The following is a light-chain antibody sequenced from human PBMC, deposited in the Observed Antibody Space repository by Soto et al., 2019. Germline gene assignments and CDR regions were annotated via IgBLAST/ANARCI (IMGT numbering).Light chain of an antibody. J-gene: IGKJ1*01. V-gene: IGKV3-15*01. CDR3: QQYDNWLTGT. CDR1: QSVSSH. Sequence: EIVLTQSPGTLSLSPGERATLSCRASQSVSSHFAWYQQKPGQAPRLLIYDASTRATGIPARFSGGGSGTEFTLTISSLQSEDFAVYYCQQYDNWLTGTFGQGTKVDIK. CDR2: DAS.